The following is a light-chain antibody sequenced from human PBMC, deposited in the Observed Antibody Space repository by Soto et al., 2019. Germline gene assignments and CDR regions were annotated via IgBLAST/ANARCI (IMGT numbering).Light chain of an antibody. CDR2: GAS. Sequence: IVMTHSPGTLSVSPVERATLSCMSSQSITNNYLAWYQQKPGRAHRLLIYGASSRATGIPDRFSGSGSGTDFTLTITRLEPEDSAVYYCQQYVSRPLTFGGGTKVDIK. CDR1: QSITNNY. J-gene: IGKJ4*01. CDR3: QQYVSRPLT. V-gene: IGKV3-20*01.